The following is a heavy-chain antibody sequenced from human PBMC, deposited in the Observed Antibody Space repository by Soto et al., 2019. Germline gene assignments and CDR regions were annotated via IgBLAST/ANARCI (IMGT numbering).Heavy chain of an antibody. V-gene: IGHV4-61*01. Sequence: SETLSLTCTVSGGSFKSGSYSWSWIRQPPGKGLEWIGYVYHTGRTSYNPSLKSRVSISMDTSKNQFSLNLDSVTAADTAVYFGARAFAYFDSWGQGTLVTVSS. CDR2: VYHTGRT. CDR1: GGSFKSGSYS. CDR3: ARAFAYFDS. J-gene: IGHJ4*02. D-gene: IGHD2-21*01.